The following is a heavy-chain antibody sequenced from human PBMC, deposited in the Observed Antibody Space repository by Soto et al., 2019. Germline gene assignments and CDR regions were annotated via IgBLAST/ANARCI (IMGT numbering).Heavy chain of an antibody. D-gene: IGHD5-12*01. CDR2: IRYDENNK. CDR3: AKDKVPYSGYDCLNY. Sequence: GGSLRLSCAVPGIIFTGYGMHWVRQAPGKGLEWVALIRYDENNKYYADSVKGRFTISRDNSKNTLYLQMNSLRAEDTAVYYCAKDKVPYSGYDCLNYWGQGTLVTVSS. J-gene: IGHJ4*02. CDR1: GIIFTGYG. V-gene: IGHV3-30*02.